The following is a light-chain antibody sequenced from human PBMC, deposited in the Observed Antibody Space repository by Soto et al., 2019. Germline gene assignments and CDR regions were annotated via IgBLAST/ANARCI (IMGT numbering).Light chain of an antibody. CDR3: QQYSTLPHT. CDR2: GIS. CDR1: QSVTNTF. V-gene: IGKV3-20*01. J-gene: IGKJ2*01. Sequence: NVLTQSPGTLSLSPGERATLSCRASQSVTNTFFAWYQQMPGQAPRLLIHGISSRATGIPDRFSGSGSGTDFTLTISRLEPEDFVVYYCQQYSTLPHTFGQGTKLEV.